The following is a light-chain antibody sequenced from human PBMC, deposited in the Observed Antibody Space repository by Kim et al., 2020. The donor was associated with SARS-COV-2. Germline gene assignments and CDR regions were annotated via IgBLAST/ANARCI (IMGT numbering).Light chain of an antibody. V-gene: IGLV2-14*03. CDR2: DVS. Sequence: GQSITISCTGTSSDIDDYKFVSWYQHHPGKAPKVLIYDVSNRPSGVSDRFSGSKSGNMASLTISGLRAEDDADYYCSAYTSSRTVVFGGGTQLTVL. CDR3: SAYTSSRTVV. J-gene: IGLJ2*01. CDR1: SSDIDDYKF.